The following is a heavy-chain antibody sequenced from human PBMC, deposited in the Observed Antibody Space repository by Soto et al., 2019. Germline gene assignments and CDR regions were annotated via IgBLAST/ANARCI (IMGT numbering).Heavy chain of an antibody. D-gene: IGHD2-15*01. CDR1: GFTFSRYW. V-gene: IGHV3-7*01. J-gene: IGHJ4*02. Sequence: GGSLRLSCAASGFTFSRYWMTWVRQAPGKGLEWVANIKQDGSEIYYVDSVKGRFTISRDNAENSLYLQLNSLRAEDAAVYYCARDPVCSGGSCYDYWGQGTLVTVSS. CDR3: ARDPVCSGGSCYDY. CDR2: IKQDGSEI.